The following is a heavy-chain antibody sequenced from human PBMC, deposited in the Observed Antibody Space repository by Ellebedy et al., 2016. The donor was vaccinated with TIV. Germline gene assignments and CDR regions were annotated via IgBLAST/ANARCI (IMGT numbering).Heavy chain of an antibody. Sequence: GESLKISCAASGFSFSSYAMSWVRQAPGKGLKWVSGISGSGGSTHNADSVKGRFTISRDNSKHTLYLQMNSLRAEDTAVYYCAKGRGGGVDDYWGQGTRVTVSS. CDR2: ISGSGGST. CDR3: AKGRGGGVDDY. D-gene: IGHD3-10*01. CDR1: GFSFSSYA. J-gene: IGHJ4*02. V-gene: IGHV3-23*01.